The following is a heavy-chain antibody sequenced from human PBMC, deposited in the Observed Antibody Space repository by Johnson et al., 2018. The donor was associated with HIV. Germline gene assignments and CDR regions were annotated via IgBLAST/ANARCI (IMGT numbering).Heavy chain of an antibody. CDR2: ISYDGRNK. J-gene: IGHJ3*02. V-gene: IGHV3-30*03. D-gene: IGHD1-26*01. CDR3: ARDGYSGSYLVSLDAFDI. CDR1: GFIFSGFG. Sequence: QVQLVESGGGLVKPGGSLRLSCAASGFIFSGFGLHWVRQAPGKGLEWVASISYDGRNKYYADSVKGRFTISRDNSKNTLYLQMNSRRAEDPAVYYCARDGYSGSYLVSLDAFDIWGQGTMVTVSS.